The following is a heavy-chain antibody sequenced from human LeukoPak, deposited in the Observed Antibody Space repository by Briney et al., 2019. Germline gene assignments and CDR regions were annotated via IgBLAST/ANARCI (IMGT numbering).Heavy chain of an antibody. Sequence: ASVKVSCKASGGIFSSYAISWVRQAPGQGLEWMGGIIPIFGTANYAQKFQGRVTITADKSTSTAYMELSSLRSEDTAVYYCARSSSGYSTFDYWGQGTLVTVSS. J-gene: IGHJ4*02. D-gene: IGHD3-22*01. CDR3: ARSSSGYSTFDY. V-gene: IGHV1-69*06. CDR1: GGIFSSYA. CDR2: IIPIFGTA.